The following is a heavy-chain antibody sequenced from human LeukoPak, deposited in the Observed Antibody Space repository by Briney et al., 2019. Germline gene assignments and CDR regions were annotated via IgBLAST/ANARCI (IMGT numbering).Heavy chain of an antibody. CDR3: ARDWSNDYGDYGFDY. J-gene: IGHJ4*02. CDR2: INPNSGGT. CDR1: GYTFTGYY. D-gene: IGHD4-17*01. V-gene: IGHV1-2*02. Sequence: ASVKVSCKASGYTFTGYYMHWVRQAPGQGLEWMGWINPNSGGTNYAQKFQGRVTMTRDTSISTAYMERSRLRSDDTAVYYCARDWSNDYGDYGFDYWGQGTLVTVSS.